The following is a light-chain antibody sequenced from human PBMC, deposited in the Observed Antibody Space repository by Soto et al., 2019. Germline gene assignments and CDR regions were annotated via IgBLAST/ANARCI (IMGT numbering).Light chain of an antibody. V-gene: IGLV2-14*01. Sequence: QYALTQAASGSGSPGQSITISCTGTSSDVGGYNYVSWYQQHPGKAPKLMIYEVTNRPSGVSARFSGSKSGSTASLTISGLHAEDEADYYCSSYTSSFTLVFGTGTKLTVL. J-gene: IGLJ1*01. CDR3: SSYTSSFTLV. CDR1: SSDVGGYNY. CDR2: EVT.